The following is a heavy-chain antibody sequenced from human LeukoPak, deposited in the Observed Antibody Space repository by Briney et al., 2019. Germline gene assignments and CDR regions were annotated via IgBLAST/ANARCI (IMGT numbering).Heavy chain of an antibody. J-gene: IGHJ5*02. V-gene: IGHV4-59*08. CDR3: ARLVVSGGWFDL. CDR1: GDSISSYY. Sequence: PSETLSLTCTVSGDSISSYYWSWIRQSPGKGLEWIGYIYYSGNTNYNPSLEGRVTISLDTPKNQFSLKLSSVTAADTAVYYCARLVVSGGWFDLWGQGTLVTVSS. D-gene: IGHD3-16*01. CDR2: IYYSGNT.